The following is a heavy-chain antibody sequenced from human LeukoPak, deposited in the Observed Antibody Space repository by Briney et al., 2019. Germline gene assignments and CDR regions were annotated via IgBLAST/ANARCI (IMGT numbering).Heavy chain of an antibody. V-gene: IGHV3-21*01. Sequence: PGGSLRLSCAASGFTFSSYSMNWVRQAPGKGLEWVSSISSSSSYIYYADSVKGRFTISRDNAKNSLYLQMNSLRAEDTAVYYCARDPFDGSGSYVPCFDPWGQGPLVTVSS. D-gene: IGHD3-10*01. CDR1: GFTFSSYS. CDR2: ISSSSSYI. J-gene: IGHJ5*02. CDR3: ARDPFDGSGSYVPCFDP.